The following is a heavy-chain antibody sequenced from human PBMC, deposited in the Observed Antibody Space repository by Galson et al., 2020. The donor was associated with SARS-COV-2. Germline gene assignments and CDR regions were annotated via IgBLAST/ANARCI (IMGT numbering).Heavy chain of an antibody. J-gene: IGHJ4*02. CDR2: IFYGGDT. Sequence: SETLSLTCSVSGGSISSYRYYWGWIRQPPGQRLEFIGAIFYGGDTYYNPSLLSRVSISVDTSKNQFSLEVRSVTATDTAVYYCARQIWNNSLHGPFDDWGQGTLATVSS. D-gene: IGHD3-3*01. CDR1: GGSISSYRYY. V-gene: IGHV4-39*01. CDR3: ARQIWNNSLHGPFDD.